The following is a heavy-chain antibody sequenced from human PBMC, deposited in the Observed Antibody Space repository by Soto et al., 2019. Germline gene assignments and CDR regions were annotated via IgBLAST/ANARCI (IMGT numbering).Heavy chain of an antibody. J-gene: IGHJ4*02. V-gene: IGHV4-4*02. Sequence: SETLSLTCAVSCASISSVKWWSWVRQPPGKGLEWIGEIYHGGDTNYNSSLKSRVTMSVDKSRNQFTLRLTSVTAADTAVYYCASTDSGWPTYEAYWGQGTLVTVSS. D-gene: IGHD6-19*01. CDR2: IYHGGDT. CDR3: ASTDSGWPTYEAY. CDR1: CASISSVKW.